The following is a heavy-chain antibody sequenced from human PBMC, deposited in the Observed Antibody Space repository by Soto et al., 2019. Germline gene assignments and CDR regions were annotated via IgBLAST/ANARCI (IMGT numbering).Heavy chain of an antibody. D-gene: IGHD3-22*01. V-gene: IGHV1-8*01. CDR2: MNPNSGNT. CDR3: IYDSRPAGDAFDI. CDR1: GYTFTSYD. J-gene: IGHJ3*02. Sequence: VASLKVPCKASGYTFTSYDINWLRQSTGQGLEWMGWMNPNSGNTGYAQKFQGRVTMTRNTSISTAYMELSSLRSEDTAVYYCIYDSRPAGDAFDIWGQGTMVTVSS.